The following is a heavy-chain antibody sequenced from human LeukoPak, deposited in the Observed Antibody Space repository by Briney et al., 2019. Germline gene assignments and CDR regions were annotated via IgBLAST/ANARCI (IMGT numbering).Heavy chain of an antibody. Sequence: GGSLRLSCAASGFTFSNYWVHWVRQAPGKGLVWVSRINRDGSTTKYADSVKGRFTVSRDNAKNTLNLQMNSLRAEDTAVYYCARDKKSGESSEIDYWGQGTLVTVSP. CDR2: INRDGSTT. CDR1: GFTFSNYW. J-gene: IGHJ4*02. V-gene: IGHV3-74*03. D-gene: IGHD3-10*01. CDR3: ARDKKSGESSEIDY.